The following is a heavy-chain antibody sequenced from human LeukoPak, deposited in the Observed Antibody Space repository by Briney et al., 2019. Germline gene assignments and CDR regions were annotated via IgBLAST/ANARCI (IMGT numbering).Heavy chain of an antibody. CDR2: ISGSDNYI. V-gene: IGHV3-21*01. CDR1: GFTFSLYN. D-gene: IGHD4-11*01. Sequence: GGSLRLSCVASGFTFSLYNMNWVRQAPGKGLEWVSSISGSDNYIFYADSVKGRFTISRDNAKNSLFLQMDSLRAEDTAVYYCARDEGLPAEYFQHWSQGTLVTVSS. J-gene: IGHJ1*01. CDR3: ARDEGLPAEYFQH.